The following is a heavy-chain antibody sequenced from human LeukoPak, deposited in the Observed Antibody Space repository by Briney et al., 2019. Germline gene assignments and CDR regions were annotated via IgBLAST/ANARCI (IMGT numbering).Heavy chain of an antibody. D-gene: IGHD3-10*01. V-gene: IGHV4-34*01. J-gene: IGHJ5*02. CDR2: INHSGST. CDR1: GGSFSGYY. CDR3: ASIRGPVRSSPLDP. Sequence: SETLSLTCAVYGGSFSGYYWSWIRQPPGKGLVWIGEINHSGSTNYNPSLKSRVTISVDTSKNQFSLKLSSVTAADTAVYYCASIRGPVRSSPLDPWGQGTLVTVSS.